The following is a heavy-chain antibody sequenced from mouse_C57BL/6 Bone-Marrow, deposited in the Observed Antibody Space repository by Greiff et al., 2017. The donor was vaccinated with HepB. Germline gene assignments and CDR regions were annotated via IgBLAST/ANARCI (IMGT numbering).Heavy chain of an antibody. Sequence: EVQGVESGGGLVQPGESLKLSCESNEYEFSSHDMSWVRKTPEKRLELVAAINSDGGSTYYPDTMERRFIISRDNTKKTLYLQMSSLRSEDTALLSNYVGWYFDVWGTGTTVTVSS. J-gene: IGHJ1*03. CDR2: INSDGGST. CDR3: YVGWYFDV. V-gene: IGHV5-2*01. CDR1: EYEFSSHD. D-gene: IGHD2-5*01.